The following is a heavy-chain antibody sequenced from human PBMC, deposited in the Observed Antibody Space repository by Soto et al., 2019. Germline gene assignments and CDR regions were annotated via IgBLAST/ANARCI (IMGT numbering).Heavy chain of an antibody. CDR2: IGNSGTRT. V-gene: IGHV3-23*05. D-gene: IGHD6-19*01. CDR3: ANDPGSRAWSPGYNYYYFMDV. J-gene: IGHJ6*03. CDR1: GFTFRSYA. Sequence: ESGGGLVQPGGSLRLSCEGSGFTFRSYAMSWVRQVPGKGLEWVSAIGNSGTRTYYVDSVKGRFTISRDNSKKTLFLQMNGMRVEDTAVYYCANDPGSRAWSPGYNYYYFMDVWGKGTTVIVSS.